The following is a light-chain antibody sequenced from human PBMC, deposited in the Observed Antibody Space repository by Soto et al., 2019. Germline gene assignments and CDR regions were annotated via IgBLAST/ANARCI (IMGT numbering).Light chain of an antibody. CDR2: EGS. CDR3: CSYAGSSTFFYV. CDR1: SSDVGSYNL. V-gene: IGLV2-23*03. Sequence: QSVLTQPASVSGSPGQSITISCTGTSSDVGSYNLVSWYQQHPGKAPKLMIYEGSKRPSGVSNRFSGSKSGNTASLTISGLQAEDESYYYCCSYAGSSTFFYVFGTGTNVTVL. J-gene: IGLJ1*01.